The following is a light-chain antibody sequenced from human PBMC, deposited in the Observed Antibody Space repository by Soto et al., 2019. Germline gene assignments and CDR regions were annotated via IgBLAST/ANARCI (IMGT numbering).Light chain of an antibody. V-gene: IGLV1-40*01. CDR3: QSYDSSLSGVV. CDR1: SSNIGAGYD. J-gene: IGLJ2*01. Sequence: QPVLTQPPSVSGAPGQRVTISCTGSSSNIGAGYDVHWYQQLPGTAPKLLIYGNSNRPSGVPDRFSGSKSGTSASLAITGLQAEVEADYYCQSYDSSLSGVVFGGGTQLTVL. CDR2: GNS.